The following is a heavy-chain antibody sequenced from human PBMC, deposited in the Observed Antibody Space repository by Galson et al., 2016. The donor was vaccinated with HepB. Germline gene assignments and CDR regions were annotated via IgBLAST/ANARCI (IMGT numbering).Heavy chain of an antibody. CDR1: GYTFTNYD. D-gene: IGHD3-10*01. CDR2: INSYNGNT. CDR3: ARLDGVSAFDT. Sequence: SVKVSCKGSGYTFTNYDVSWVRQAPGQGLEWMGWINSYNGNTKYAKNFQGRVTMTTDTSTSTNSMELRSLRSGDTAVYYCARLDGVSAFDTGGQGTKVTVFS. J-gene: IGHJ3*02. V-gene: IGHV1-18*04.